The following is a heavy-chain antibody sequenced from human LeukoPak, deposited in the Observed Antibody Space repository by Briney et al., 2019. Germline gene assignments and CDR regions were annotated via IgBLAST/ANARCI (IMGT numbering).Heavy chain of an antibody. D-gene: IGHD5-18*01. Sequence: ASVKVSCKASGYTFTGYYMHWVRQAPGQGLEWMGRINPNSGGTNYAQKFQGRVTMTRDTSISTAYMELSRLRSDDTAVYDCRLHSYGYDVDYWGQGTLVTVTS. J-gene: IGHJ4*02. CDR2: INPNSGGT. CDR1: GYTFTGYY. CDR3: RLHSYGYDVDY. V-gene: IGHV1-2*06.